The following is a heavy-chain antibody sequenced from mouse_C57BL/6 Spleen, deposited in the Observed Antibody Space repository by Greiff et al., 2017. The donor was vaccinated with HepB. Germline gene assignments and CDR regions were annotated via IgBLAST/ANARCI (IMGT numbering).Heavy chain of an antibody. V-gene: IGHV5-9-1*02. CDR2: ISSGGDYI. D-gene: IGHD1-2*01. CDR1: GFTFSSYA. CDR3: TRDGPTAHHWYFDV. Sequence: EVQRVESGEGLVKPGGSLKLSCAASGFTFSSYAMSWVRQTPEKRLEWVAYISSGGDYIYYADTVKGRFTISRDNARNTLYLQMSSLKSEDTAMYYCTRDGPTAHHWYFDVWGTGTTVTVSS. J-gene: IGHJ1*03.